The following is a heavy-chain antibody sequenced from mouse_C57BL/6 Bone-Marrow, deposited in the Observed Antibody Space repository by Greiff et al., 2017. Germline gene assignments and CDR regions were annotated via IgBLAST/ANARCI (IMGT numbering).Heavy chain of an antibody. Sequence: VQLQQSGPELVKPGASVKISCKASGYAFSSSWMNWVKQRPGKGLEWIGRIYPGDGDTNYTGKFKGKATLTADTSSRTAYMQLCSLTSEDSAVYFCGRREDYGYDVYFDVWGTGATVTVAS. CDR1: GYAFSSSW. CDR2: IYPGDGDT. J-gene: IGHJ1*03. V-gene: IGHV1-82*01. D-gene: IGHD2-2*01. CDR3: GRREDYGYDVYFDV.